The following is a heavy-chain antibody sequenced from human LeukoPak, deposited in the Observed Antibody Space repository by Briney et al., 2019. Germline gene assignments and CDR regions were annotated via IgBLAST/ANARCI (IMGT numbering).Heavy chain of an antibody. CDR1: GFTVNSNY. V-gene: IGHV3-66*01. D-gene: IGHD5-24*01. CDR3: AREMATSDDY. CDR2: IYSGGST. J-gene: IGHJ4*02. Sequence: GGSLRLSCAASGFTVNSNYMSWVRQAPGKGLEWVSVIYSGGSTYYADSVKGRFTISRDNSKNTLYLQMNSLRAEDTAVYYCAREMATSDDYWGQGTLVTVSS.